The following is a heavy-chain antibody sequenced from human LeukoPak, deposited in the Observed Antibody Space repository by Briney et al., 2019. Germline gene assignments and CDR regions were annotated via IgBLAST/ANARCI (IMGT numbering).Heavy chain of an antibody. CDR3: ARASIWAYYDFWSGYRGSWFDP. Sequence: SETLSLTCAVYGGSFSGYYWSWIRQPPGKGLEWIGEISHSGSTNYNPSLKSRVTISVDTSKNQFSLKLSSVTAADTAVYYCARASIWAYYDFWSGYRGSWFDPWGQGTLVTVSS. J-gene: IGHJ5*02. CDR2: ISHSGST. CDR1: GGSFSGYY. V-gene: IGHV4-34*01. D-gene: IGHD3-3*01.